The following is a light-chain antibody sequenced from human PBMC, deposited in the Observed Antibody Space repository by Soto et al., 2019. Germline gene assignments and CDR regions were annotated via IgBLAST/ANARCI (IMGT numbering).Light chain of an antibody. CDR2: DVG. CDR3: CSYAGRYTYV. V-gene: IGLV2-11*01. CDR1: SSDIGGYNY. J-gene: IGLJ1*01. Sequence: QSVLTQPRSVSGSPGQSVTISCTGTSSDIGGYNYVSWYQQHPGKAPKLMIYDVGKRPSGVPDRFSGSKSGNTASLTISGLQAEDEADYCCCSYAGRYTYVFGTGTRSPS.